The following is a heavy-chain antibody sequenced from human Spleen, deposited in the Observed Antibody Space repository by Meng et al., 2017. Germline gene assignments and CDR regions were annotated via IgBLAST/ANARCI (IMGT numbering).Heavy chain of an antibody. CDR1: GNTLTGYF. CDR3: AVGETEGGSSLDY. J-gene: IGHJ4*02. V-gene: IGHV1-2*02. D-gene: IGHD3-16*01. Sequence: ASVKVSCKASGNTLTGYFIHWVRQAPGQGLEWMGWINPYNGATNYAQKFQGRVTVIRDSSISTVYMEVSWLRSDDTAGYYCAVGETEGGSSLDYWGQGTLVTVSS. CDR2: INPYNGAT.